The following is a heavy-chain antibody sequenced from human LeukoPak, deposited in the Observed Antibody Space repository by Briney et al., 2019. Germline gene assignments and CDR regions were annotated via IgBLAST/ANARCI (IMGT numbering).Heavy chain of an antibody. D-gene: IGHD2-15*01. CDR3: AILSYYYGMDV. J-gene: IGHJ6*02. CDR2: ISAYNGNT. Sequence: ASVKVSCKASGYTFTGYYMHWVRQAPGQGLEWMGWISAYNGNTNYAQKLQGRVTMTTDTSTSTAYMELRSLRSDDTAVYYCAILSYYYGMDVWGQGTTVTVSS. V-gene: IGHV1-18*04. CDR1: GYTFTGYY.